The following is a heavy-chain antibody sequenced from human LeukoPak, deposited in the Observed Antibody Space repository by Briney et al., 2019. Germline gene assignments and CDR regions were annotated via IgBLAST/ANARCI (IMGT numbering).Heavy chain of an antibody. CDR1: GFTFSNAW. Sequence: PGGSLRLSCAASGFTFSNAWMSWVRRAPGKGLEWVGRIKSKTAGGATGYAAPVKGRFTISRDDSKDTLYLQMNSLRAEDTAIYYCAKGGYYHGYYYYYMDVWGKGTTVTISS. CDR2: IKSKTAGGAT. CDR3: AKGGYYHGYYYYYMDV. J-gene: IGHJ6*03. D-gene: IGHD3-3*01. V-gene: IGHV3-15*01.